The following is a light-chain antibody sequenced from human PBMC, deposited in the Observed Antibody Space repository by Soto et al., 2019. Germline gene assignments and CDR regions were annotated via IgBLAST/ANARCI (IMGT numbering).Light chain of an antibody. CDR3: SSYTSASTLLYL. V-gene: IGLV2-14*01. J-gene: IGLJ1*01. Sequence: QSALTQPASVSVSPGQSITISCTGTSSDVGGYNYVSWYQQHPGIAPKLLIYGVANRPSGVSTRFSGSKSGNTAALTISGLQAEYEADYHCSSYTSASTLLYLFGTGTKVTVL. CDR2: GVA. CDR1: SSDVGGYNY.